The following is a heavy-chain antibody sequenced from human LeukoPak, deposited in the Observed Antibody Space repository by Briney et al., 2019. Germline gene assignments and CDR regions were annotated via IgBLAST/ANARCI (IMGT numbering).Heavy chain of an antibody. CDR1: GGTFSSYA. D-gene: IGHD6-13*01. Sequence: SVKVSCKASGGTFSSYAISWVRQAPGQGLEWMGGIIPIFGTANYAQKFQGRVTITADESTSTAYMELSSLRSEDTAVYYCARSIAAAGTEGDAFDIWGQGTMVTVSS. CDR3: ARSIAAAGTEGDAFDI. V-gene: IGHV1-69*13. CDR2: IIPIFGTA. J-gene: IGHJ3*02.